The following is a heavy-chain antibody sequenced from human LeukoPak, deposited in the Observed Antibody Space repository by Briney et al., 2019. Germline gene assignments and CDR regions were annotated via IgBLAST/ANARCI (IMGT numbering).Heavy chain of an antibody. CDR2: ISSSGSTI. J-gene: IGHJ4*02. V-gene: IGHV3-11*04. D-gene: IGHD6-19*01. CDR1: GFTFSDYY. CDR3: ARGPFGQQWLVSNHDY. Sequence: GGSLRLSCAASGFTFSDYYMSWIRQAPGKGLEWVSYISSSGSTIYYADSVKGRFTISRDNSKNTLYLQMNSLRAEDTAVYYCARGPFGQQWLVSNHDYWGQGTLVTVSS.